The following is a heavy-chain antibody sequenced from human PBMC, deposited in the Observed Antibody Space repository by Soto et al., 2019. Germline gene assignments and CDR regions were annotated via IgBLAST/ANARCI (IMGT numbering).Heavy chain of an antibody. CDR1: GYPFSTYW. V-gene: IGHV5-51*01. D-gene: IGHD6-13*01. CDR3: ARGIWQQLEPAFDI. J-gene: IGHJ3*02. Sequence: GESLKISCKGSGYPFSTYWIGWVRQMPGKGLEWMAIIYPGDSDTRYSPSFQGQVTISADKSISTAYLQWSSLKASDTAMYYCARGIWQQLEPAFDIWGQGTMVTVSS. CDR2: IYPGDSDT.